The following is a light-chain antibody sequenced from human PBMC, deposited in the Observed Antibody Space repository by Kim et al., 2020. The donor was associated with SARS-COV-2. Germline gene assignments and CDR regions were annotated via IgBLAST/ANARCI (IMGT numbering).Light chain of an antibody. Sequence: GQSVTISFTGTSRDVGVYNYVSGYQQHPRKAPKLMSYDVSKRPSGVPDRFSGSKSGNTASLTISGLQAEDEADYYCCSYAGSYTLVFGGGTKLTVL. CDR2: DVS. J-gene: IGLJ2*01. CDR3: CSYAGSYTLV. V-gene: IGLV2-11*01. CDR1: SRDVGVYNY.